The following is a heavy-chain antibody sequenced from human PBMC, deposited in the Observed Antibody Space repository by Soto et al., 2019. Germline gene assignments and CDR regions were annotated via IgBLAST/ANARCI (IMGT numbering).Heavy chain of an antibody. CDR1: GYSFTNYW. Sequence: GESLKISCKGSGYSFTNYWISWVRQMPGKGLEWMGRIDPSDSYTSYSPSFQGHVTISADKSISTAFLQWSSLKASDAAMYYCARLSQLVHDPWGQGTLVTVSS. V-gene: IGHV5-10-1*01. J-gene: IGHJ5*02. D-gene: IGHD6-13*01. CDR2: IDPSDSYT. CDR3: ARLSQLVHDP.